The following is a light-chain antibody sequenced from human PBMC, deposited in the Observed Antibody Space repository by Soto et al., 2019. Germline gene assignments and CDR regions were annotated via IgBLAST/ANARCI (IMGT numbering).Light chain of an antibody. CDR2: AAS. J-gene: IGKJ1*01. CDR3: QQYNTYWT. CDR1: QDISIY. V-gene: IGKV1-9*01. Sequence: IPLTQSPSSLSASVGDRVTITCRASQDISIYLGWYQQKPGKAPKLLIYAASTLQSGVPSRFSGSGSGTDFTLTISSLQPEDFATYYCQQYNTYWTFGQGTKVDIK.